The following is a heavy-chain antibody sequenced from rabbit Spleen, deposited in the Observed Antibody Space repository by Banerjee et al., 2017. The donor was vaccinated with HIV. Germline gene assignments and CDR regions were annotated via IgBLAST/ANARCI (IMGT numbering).Heavy chain of an antibody. J-gene: IGHJ6*01. V-gene: IGHV1S45*01. CDR2: IDTGSSGLT. CDR3: ARDTSSSFSSYGMDL. CDR1: GFSFSNNYW. Sequence: QEQLVESGGGLVQPEGSLTLTCTASGFSFSNNYWICWVRQAPGKGLEWIACIDTGSSGLTYFASWAKGRFTISKTSSTTVTLQMTSLTAADTATYFCARDTSSSFSSYGMDLWGPGTLVTVS. D-gene: IGHD1-1*01.